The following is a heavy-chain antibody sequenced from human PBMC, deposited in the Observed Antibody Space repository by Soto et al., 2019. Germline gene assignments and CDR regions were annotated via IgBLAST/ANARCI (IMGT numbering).Heavy chain of an antibody. J-gene: IGHJ3*02. V-gene: IGHV3-33*01. CDR1: GFTFSNYG. D-gene: IGHD4-17*01. CDR3: ARPRTTVVTHLDAFDI. Sequence: QAQLVESGGGVVQPGRSLRLSCAASGFTFSNYGMHWVRQAPGKGLEWVALIWLDGSNENYADFVKGRFTISRDNFKNTLYHQMNSLRAEDTAVYYCARPRTTVVTHLDAFDIWGQGTMVTVSS. CDR2: IWLDGSNE.